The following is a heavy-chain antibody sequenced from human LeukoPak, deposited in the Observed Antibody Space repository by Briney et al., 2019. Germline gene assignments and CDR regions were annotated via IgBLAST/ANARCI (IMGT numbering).Heavy chain of an antibody. D-gene: IGHD3-10*01. CDR3: ARSSRRSITMVRYYYYGMDV. CDR2: INHSGST. Sequence: SETLSLTCAVYGGSFSGYYWSWIRQPPGKGLEWIGEINHSGSTNYNPSLKSRVTISVDTSKNQFSLKLSSVTAADTAVYYCARSSRRSITMVRYYYYGMDVWGQGATVTVSS. J-gene: IGHJ6*02. CDR1: GGSFSGYY. V-gene: IGHV4-34*01.